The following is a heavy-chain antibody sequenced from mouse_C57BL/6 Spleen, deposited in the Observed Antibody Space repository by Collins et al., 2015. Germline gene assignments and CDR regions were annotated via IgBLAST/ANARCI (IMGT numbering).Heavy chain of an antibody. J-gene: IGHJ2*01. Sequence: LQQPGSELVRPGASVKLSCKASGYTFTSYWMHWVKQRPGQGLEWIGNIYPGSGSTNYDEKFKSKATLTVDTSSSTAYMQLSSLTSEDSAVYYCTRSDGPEDFDYWGQGTTLTVSS. CDR1: GYTFTSYW. CDR2: IYPGSGST. CDR3: TRSDGPEDFDY. V-gene: IGHV1S22*01. D-gene: IGHD2-3*01.